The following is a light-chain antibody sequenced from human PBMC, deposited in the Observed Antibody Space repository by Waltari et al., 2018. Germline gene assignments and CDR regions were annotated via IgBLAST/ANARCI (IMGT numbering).Light chain of an antibody. CDR1: ALPNQY. CDR2: KDT. J-gene: IGLJ2*01. V-gene: IGLV3-25*03. Sequence: SYELTQPPSVSVSPGQTARTTCPGDALPNQYAYWYQQKAGQAPGLVLYKDTERPSEIPERFSGSSSGTTVTLIISGVQAEDEADYYCQSADSSTYVIFGGGTKLTVL. CDR3: QSADSSTYVI.